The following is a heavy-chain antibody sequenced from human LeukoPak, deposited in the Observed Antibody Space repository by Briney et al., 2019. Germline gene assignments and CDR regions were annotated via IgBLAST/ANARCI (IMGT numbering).Heavy chain of an antibody. CDR3: ARGPGEVTGESFDY. CDR2: IYTSGST. V-gene: IGHV4-4*07. J-gene: IGHJ4*02. D-gene: IGHD2-21*02. CDR1: GGSISNSY. Sequence: PSETLSLTCTVSGGSISNSYWAWIRQPAGKGLEWIGRIYTSGSTNYNPSLKSRVTMSVDTSKGQFSLNLKSMTAADTAVYYCARGPGEVTGESFDYWGQGILVTVSS.